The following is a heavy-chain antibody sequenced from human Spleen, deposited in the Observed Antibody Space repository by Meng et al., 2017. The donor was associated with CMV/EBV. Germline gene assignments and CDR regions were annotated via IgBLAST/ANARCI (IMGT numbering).Heavy chain of an antibody. CDR1: FSDYH. D-gene: IGHD3-10*01. CDR3: AKGGIRVLYYGTCGPFDF. CDR2: FSDSPSKI. J-gene: IGHJ4*01. Sequence: FSDYHMGWIRHIPGKGLEWVSHFSDSPSKIYYAEAVKGRFTISRDDAKNLLYLQMKSLRVEDTAVYYCAKGGIRVLYYGTCGPFDFWGRGALVTVSS. V-gene: IGHV3-11*04.